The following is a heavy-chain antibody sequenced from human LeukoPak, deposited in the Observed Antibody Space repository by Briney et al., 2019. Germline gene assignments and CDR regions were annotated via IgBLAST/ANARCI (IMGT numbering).Heavy chain of an antibody. CDR2: IYYSGST. CDR3: ARQVTMVRGVISPLDY. V-gene: IGHV4-59*08. CDR1: GGSISSYY. J-gene: IGHJ4*02. Sequence: SETLSLTCTVSGGSISSYYWSWIRQPPGKGLEWIGYIYYSGSTNYNPSLKSRVTISVDTSKNQFSLKLSSVTAADTAVYYCARQVTMVRGVISPLDYWGQGTLVTVPS. D-gene: IGHD3-10*01.